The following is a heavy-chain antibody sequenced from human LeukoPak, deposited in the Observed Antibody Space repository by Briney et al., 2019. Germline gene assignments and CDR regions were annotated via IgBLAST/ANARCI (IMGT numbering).Heavy chain of an antibody. CDR2: ISYDGSNK. CDR1: GFTFSSYA. Sequence: GGSLRLSCAASGFTFSSYAIHWVRQAPGKGLEGVAGISYDGSNKYHADSVKGRFTISRENSKNTVYLQMNSLRVEDTAVYYCGRPMTMSKDAFDIWGQGTMVTVSS. D-gene: IGHD4/OR15-4a*01. CDR3: GRPMTMSKDAFDI. J-gene: IGHJ3*02. V-gene: IGHV3-30-3*01.